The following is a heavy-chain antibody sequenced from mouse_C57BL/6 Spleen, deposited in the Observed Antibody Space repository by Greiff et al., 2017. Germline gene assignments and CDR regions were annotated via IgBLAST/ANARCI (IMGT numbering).Heavy chain of an antibody. CDR2: IYPRSGNT. J-gene: IGHJ3*01. CDR1: GYTFTSYG. V-gene: IGHV1-81*01. D-gene: IGHD1-1*01. CDR3: ARSPTTVVATGAY. Sequence: VKLQESGAELVRPGASVKLSCKASGYTFTSYGISWVKQRTGQGLEWIGEIYPRSGNTYYNEKFKGKATLTADKSSSTAYMELRSLTSEDSAVYFCARSPTTVVATGAYWGQGTLVTVSA.